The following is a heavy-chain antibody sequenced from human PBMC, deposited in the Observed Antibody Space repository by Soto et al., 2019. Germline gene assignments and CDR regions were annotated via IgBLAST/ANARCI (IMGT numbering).Heavy chain of an antibody. V-gene: IGHV3-15*01. Sequence: EVQLVESGGGLVRPGGSLRLSCATSGFSFSNAWMTWVHQVPGGRLEWVGRIKSKVDGGTADYNAPVKGRFSISRDDSTNTLYLQMTSLEAEDTGVYFCAREWEGAFPWGQGSLVSVS. CDR2: IKSKVDGGTA. CDR1: GFSFSNAW. D-gene: IGHD1-26*01. J-gene: IGHJ4*02. CDR3: AREWEGAFP.